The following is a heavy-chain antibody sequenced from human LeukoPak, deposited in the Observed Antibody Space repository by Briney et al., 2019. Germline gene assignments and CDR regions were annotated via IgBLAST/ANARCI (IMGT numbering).Heavy chain of an antibody. V-gene: IGHV1-69*13. CDR1: GGTFSTYA. Sequence: ASVKVSCKASGGTFSTYAISWVRQAPGQGLEWMGGIIPIFGTANYAQKFQGRVTITADESTSTAYMELSSLRSEYTAVYYCARDHGDYGDYLNFWGQGTLVTVSS. J-gene: IGHJ4*02. CDR2: IIPIFGTA. CDR3: ARDHGDYGDYLNF. D-gene: IGHD4-17*01.